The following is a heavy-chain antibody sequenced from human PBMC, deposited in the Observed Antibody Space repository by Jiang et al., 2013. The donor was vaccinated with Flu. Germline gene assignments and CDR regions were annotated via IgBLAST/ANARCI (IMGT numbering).Heavy chain of an antibody. D-gene: IGHD4-17*01. Sequence: CTVSGGSISSYYWSWIRQPPGKGLEWIGYIYYSGSTNYNPSLKSRVTISVDTSKNQFSLKLSSVTAADTAVYYCARGYGDYEGPRPFDYWGQGTLVTVSS. CDR2: IYYSGST. V-gene: IGHV4-59*08. CDR1: GGSISSYY. J-gene: IGHJ4*02. CDR3: ARGYGDYEGPRPFDY.